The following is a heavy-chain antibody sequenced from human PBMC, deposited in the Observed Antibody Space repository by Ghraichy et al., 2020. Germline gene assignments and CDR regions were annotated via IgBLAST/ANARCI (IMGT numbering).Heavy chain of an antibody. V-gene: IGHV3-33*01. J-gene: IGHJ4*02. Sequence: GESLNISCAASGFTFSGNGMHWVRQAPGKGLEWVALVAYDGSYENYADSGKGRFTISRDNSKTTLYLQMNSLRADDTAVYYCARFKGGDSDGFFDYWGQGTLVTVSS. CDR3: ARFKGGDSDGFFDY. CDR1: GFTFSGNG. CDR2: VAYDGSYE. D-gene: IGHD2-21*02.